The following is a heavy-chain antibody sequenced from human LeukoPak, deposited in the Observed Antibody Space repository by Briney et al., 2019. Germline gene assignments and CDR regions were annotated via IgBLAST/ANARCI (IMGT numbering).Heavy chain of an antibody. CDR3: TTDRDALRY. CDR2: IKSKTYGGTA. D-gene: IGHD2-21*02. J-gene: IGHJ4*02. V-gene: IGHV3-15*07. CDR1: GFSFSDAW. Sequence: GGSLRLSCAASGFSFSDAWMNWVRQAPGKGREWVGRIKSKTYGGTADYAAPVKGRFTISRDDSKNTLYLQMNSLKTEDTAVFYCTTDRDALRYWGQGTLVTVSS.